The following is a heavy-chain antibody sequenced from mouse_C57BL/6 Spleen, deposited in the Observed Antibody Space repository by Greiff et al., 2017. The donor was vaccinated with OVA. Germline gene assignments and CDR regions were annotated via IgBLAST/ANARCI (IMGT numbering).Heavy chain of an antibody. CDR3: YYDDD. D-gene: IGHD2-4*01. CDR1: GFTFSSYG. CDR2: ISSGGSYT. J-gene: IGHJ2*01. V-gene: IGHV5-6*01. Sequence: EVKLVESGGDLVKPGGSLKLSCAASGFTFSSYGMSWVRQTPDKRLEWVATISSGGSYTYYPDSVKGRFTISRDNAKNTLYLQMSSLKSEDTAMYYCYYDDDWGQGTTLTVSS.